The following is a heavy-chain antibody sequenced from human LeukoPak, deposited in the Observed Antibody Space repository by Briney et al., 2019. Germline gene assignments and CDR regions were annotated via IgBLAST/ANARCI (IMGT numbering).Heavy chain of an antibody. CDR3: ARHGLYQDYGY. Sequence: SETLSLTCTVSGGSISSSSSFWAWIRQPPGKGLEWIGNVYYSGNTHYNPSLKSRVTISLDTSKNQFSLRLTSATAADTAVYYCARHGLYQDYGYWGQGTLVTVSS. CDR2: VYYSGNT. D-gene: IGHD3-16*01. V-gene: IGHV4-39*01. CDR1: GGSISSSSSF. J-gene: IGHJ4*02.